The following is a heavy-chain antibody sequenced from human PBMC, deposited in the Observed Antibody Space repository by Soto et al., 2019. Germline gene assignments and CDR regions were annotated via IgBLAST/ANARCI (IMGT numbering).Heavy chain of an antibody. Sequence: PSETLSLTCTVSGGSISSDYWSWIRQPPGKGLEWIGYIYYGGSTHSNPSLKSRVIISLDTSKNQFSLKLSSVTAADTAVYYCARHGEYSSSWYFDYWGQGTLVTVSS. J-gene: IGHJ4*02. CDR1: GGSISSDY. CDR3: ARHGEYSSSWYFDY. D-gene: IGHD6-13*01. V-gene: IGHV4-59*08. CDR2: IYYGGST.